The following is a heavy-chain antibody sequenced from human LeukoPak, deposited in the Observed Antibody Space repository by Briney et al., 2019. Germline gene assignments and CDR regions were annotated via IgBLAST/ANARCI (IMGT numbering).Heavy chain of an antibody. V-gene: IGHV3-23*01. CDR2: ISGSGGST. CDR3: AKDWGCSSTSCLDGFDI. CDR1: GFTFSSYA. Sequence: GGSLRLSCAASGFTFSSYAMSWVRQAPGKGLEWVSAISGSGGSTYYADSVKGRFTISRDNSKNTLYLQMNSLRAEDTAVYYCAKDWGCSSTSCLDGFDIWGQGTMVTVSS. D-gene: IGHD2-2*01. J-gene: IGHJ3*02.